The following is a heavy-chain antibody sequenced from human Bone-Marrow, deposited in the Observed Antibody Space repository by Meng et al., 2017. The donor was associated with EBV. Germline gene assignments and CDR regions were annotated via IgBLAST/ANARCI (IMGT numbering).Heavy chain of an antibody. D-gene: IGHD6-13*01. CDR1: GFSLSTSGVG. V-gene: IGHV2-5*02. Sequence: QITLQESGPTLVKPTQTLTLTCTFSGFSLSTSGVGVGWIRQPPGKALEWLGIIYWDDDKRYSPSLKSRLTITKDTSKNQVVLTMTNMDPVDTATYYCAHTFYINSWYIYFQHWGQGTLVTVSS. J-gene: IGHJ1*01. CDR3: AHTFYINSWYIYFQH. CDR2: IYWDDDK.